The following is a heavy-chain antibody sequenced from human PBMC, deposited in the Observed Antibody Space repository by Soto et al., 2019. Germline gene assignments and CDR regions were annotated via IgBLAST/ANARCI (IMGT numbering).Heavy chain of an antibody. D-gene: IGHD1-26*01. J-gene: IGHJ3*02. CDR1: GFTFNKYA. Sequence: PGGSLRLSCAASGFTFNKYAMYWVRQAPGKGLEWVAVISYDGSNTYYADSVKGRFTISRDNSKNTLYLQMNSLRTEDTAVYYCARGGWIVGPIDAFDIWGQGTMATVSS. V-gene: IGHV3-30-3*01. CDR2: ISYDGSNT. CDR3: ARGGWIVGPIDAFDI.